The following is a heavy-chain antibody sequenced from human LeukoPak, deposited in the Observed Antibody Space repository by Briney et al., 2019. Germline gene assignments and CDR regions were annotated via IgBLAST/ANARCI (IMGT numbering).Heavy chain of an antibody. J-gene: IGHJ3*02. V-gene: IGHV3-9*01. CDR3: AKVRGQLWGYDAFDI. CDR2: ISWNSGSI. D-gene: IGHD5-18*01. Sequence: PGGSLRLSCAASGFTFDDYAMHWVRQAPGKGLEWVSGISWNSGSIGYADSVKGRFTTSRDNAKNSLYLQMNSLRAEDTALYYCAKVRGQLWGYDAFDIWGQGTMVTVSS. CDR1: GFTFDDYA.